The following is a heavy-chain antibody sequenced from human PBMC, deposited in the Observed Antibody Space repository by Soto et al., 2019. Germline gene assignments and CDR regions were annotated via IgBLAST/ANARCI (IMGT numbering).Heavy chain of an antibody. V-gene: IGHV4-34*01. CDR1: CESFIGYY. D-gene: IGHD6-13*01. Sequence: AVYCESFIGYYWSLIRQPPGKGLEWIGEIHDSGSTNYNPSLKSRLIISVDTSRNQFSLKLSSVTAADTAVYYCARGVRRPSSWYCDYRGQGTLVTVSS. CDR2: IHDSGST. CDR3: ARGVRRPSSWYCDY. J-gene: IGHJ4*02.